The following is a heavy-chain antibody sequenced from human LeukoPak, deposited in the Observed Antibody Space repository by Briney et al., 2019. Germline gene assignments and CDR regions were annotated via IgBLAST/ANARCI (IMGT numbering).Heavy chain of an antibody. CDR3: ATLYYYGSGSSADNDY. CDR2: ISAYNGNT. J-gene: IGHJ4*02. Sequence: ASVKVSCKASGYTFTSYGISWVRQAPGQGLEWMGWISAYNGNTNYAQKLQGRVTMTTDTSTSTAYMELRSLGSDDTAVYYCATLYYYGSGSSADNDYWGQGTLVTVSS. D-gene: IGHD3-10*01. V-gene: IGHV1-18*01. CDR1: GYTFTSYG.